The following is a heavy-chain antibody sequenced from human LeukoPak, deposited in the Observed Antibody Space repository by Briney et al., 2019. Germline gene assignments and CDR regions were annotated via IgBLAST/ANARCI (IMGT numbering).Heavy chain of an antibody. CDR1: GFTFSNYY. CDR3: ARGKAGSPYYFDP. D-gene: IGHD6-19*01. J-gene: IGHJ4*02. Sequence: GGSLRLSCAASGFTFSNYYMSWIPQAPGKGLEWISYIGSSSSTIYDADSLKGRFTSSRDNAKNSLYLQMNSLRAEDTAVYYCARGKAGSPYYFDPWGQGTLVTVSS. CDR2: IGSSSSTI. V-gene: IGHV3-11*01.